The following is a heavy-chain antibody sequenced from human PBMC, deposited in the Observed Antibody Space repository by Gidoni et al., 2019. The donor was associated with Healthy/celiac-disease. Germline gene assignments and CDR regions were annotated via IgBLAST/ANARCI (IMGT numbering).Heavy chain of an antibody. CDR2: INASSGST. Sequence: ELVRSSPGAQRPGVSGQLACKTSAVTCTGDYMHWVRQAPGQGLEWMGIINASSGSTRYSQKFQGRVTMTRDTSTSTAYMELSSLRSEDTAVYYCARVAYYDHSSCYYFDYWGKGTLVTVSS. J-gene: IGHJ4*02. CDR3: ARVAYYDHSSCYYFDY. D-gene: IGHD3-22*01. V-gene: IGHV1-46*01. CDR1: AVTCTGDY.